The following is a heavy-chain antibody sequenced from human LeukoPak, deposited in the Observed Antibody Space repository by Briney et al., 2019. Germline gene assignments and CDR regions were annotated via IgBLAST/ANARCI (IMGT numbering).Heavy chain of an antibody. CDR1: GFTFSSYA. Sequence: PGESLRLSCAASGFTFSSYAMHWVRQAPGKGLEWVAVISYDGSNKYYADSVKGRFTISRDNSKNTLYLQMNSLRAEDTAVYYCARSSGSYYNVIDYWGQGTLVTVSS. J-gene: IGHJ4*02. CDR3: ARSSGSYYNVIDY. V-gene: IGHV3-30-3*01. CDR2: ISYDGSNK. D-gene: IGHD3-10*01.